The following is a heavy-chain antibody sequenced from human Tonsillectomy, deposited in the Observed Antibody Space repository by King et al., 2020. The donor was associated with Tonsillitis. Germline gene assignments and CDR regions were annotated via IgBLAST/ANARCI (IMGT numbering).Heavy chain of an antibody. J-gene: IGHJ4*02. D-gene: IGHD1-26*01. CDR2: IKTKGDGGTT. V-gene: IGHV3-15*01. CDR1: GFTFSDAW. CDR3: ITSGSYPQSRDY. Sequence: VQLVESGGGLVKPGGSLRLSCAASGFTFSDAWMTWVRQAPGKGLEWVGLIKTKGDGGTTEYAAPVKGRFTISRDDSKNTLYLQMNSLKTEDTAVYYCITSGSYPQSRDYWGQGTLVAISS.